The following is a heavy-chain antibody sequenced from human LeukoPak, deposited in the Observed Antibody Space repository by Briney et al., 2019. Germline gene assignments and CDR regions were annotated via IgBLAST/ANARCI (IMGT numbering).Heavy chain of an antibody. J-gene: IGHJ4*02. CDR1: GFAFEHYS. CDR2: IKPDGSEE. D-gene: IGHD3/OR15-3a*01. Sequence: GGFLRLSCAASGFAFEHYSMHWVRQAPGKGLEWVANIKPDGSEEYYVDSVKGRFIVSRDNAKNSLYLEMNNLRVEDTAVYYCASTSWTGYDYWGQGTLVTVSS. CDR3: ASTSWTGYDY. V-gene: IGHV3-7*01.